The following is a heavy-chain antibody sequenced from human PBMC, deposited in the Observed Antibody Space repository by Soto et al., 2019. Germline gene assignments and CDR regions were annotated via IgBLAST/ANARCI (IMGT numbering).Heavy chain of an antibody. CDR2: INHSGST. D-gene: IGHD2-15*01. V-gene: IGHV4-34*01. CDR1: GGSFSGYY. J-gene: IGHJ5*02. CDR3: ASGNRGSWDWFDP. Sequence: SETLSLTCAVYGGSFSGYYWSWIRQPPGKGLEWIGEINHSGSTNYNPSLKSRVTISVDTSKNQFSLKLSSVTAADTAVYYCASGNRGSWDWFDPCCQGTLVSVS.